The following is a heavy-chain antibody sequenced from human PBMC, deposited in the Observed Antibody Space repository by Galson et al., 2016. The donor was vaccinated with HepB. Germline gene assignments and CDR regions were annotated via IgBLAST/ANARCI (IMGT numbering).Heavy chain of an antibody. CDR2: ISGSGAHI. CDR3: AKNFATGQATYDT. Sequence: SLRLSCAASGFSFSDYAMTWVRQAPGKGLEWVSAISGSGAHIYYRNSVKGRFATSRDNSKNTVYLQMNSPTAEDTATYYCAKNFATGQATYDTWGQGTLVTVSS. CDR1: GFSFSDYA. J-gene: IGHJ5*02. D-gene: IGHD1-1*01. V-gene: IGHV3-23*01.